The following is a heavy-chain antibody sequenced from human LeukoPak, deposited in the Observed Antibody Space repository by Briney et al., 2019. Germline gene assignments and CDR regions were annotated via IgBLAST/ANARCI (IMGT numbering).Heavy chain of an antibody. CDR2: IYYSGST. Sequence: PSETLSLTCTVSGGSISSSSYYWGWIRQPPGKGLEWIGSIYYSGSTYYNPSLKSRVTISVYTSKNQFSLKLSSVTAADTAVYYCARGIAVAGTFDYWGQGTLVTVSS. CDR1: GGSISSSSYY. D-gene: IGHD6-19*01. V-gene: IGHV4-39*07. J-gene: IGHJ4*02. CDR3: ARGIAVAGTFDY.